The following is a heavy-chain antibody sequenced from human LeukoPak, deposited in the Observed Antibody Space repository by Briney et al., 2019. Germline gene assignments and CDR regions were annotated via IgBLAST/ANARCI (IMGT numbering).Heavy chain of an antibody. V-gene: IGHV4-30-2*01. Sequence: SETLSLTCTVSGGSISSGGYYWSWIRQPPGKGLEWIGYIYHSGSTYYNPSLKSRVTTSVDTSKNQFSLKLSSVTAADTAVYYCARGRKHAFHLLLQPYFDYWGQGTLVTVSS. CDR2: IYHSGST. D-gene: IGHD3-22*01. J-gene: IGHJ4*02. CDR3: ARGRKHAFHLLLQPYFDY. CDR1: GGSISSGGYY.